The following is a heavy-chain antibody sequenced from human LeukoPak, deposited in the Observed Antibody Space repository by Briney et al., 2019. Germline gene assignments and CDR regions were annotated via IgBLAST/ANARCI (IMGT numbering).Heavy chain of an antibody. CDR2: IYTTGST. Sequence: PSETLSLTCTVSDGSISTYYWSWIRQPAGKGLEWIGRIYTTGSTNYNPSLKSRVTMSVDTSKNQFSLKLSSVTAADTAVYYCARGGLPPENWFDPWGQGTLVTVSS. CDR3: ARGGLPPENWFDP. V-gene: IGHV4-4*07. D-gene: IGHD1-26*01. CDR1: DGSISTYY. J-gene: IGHJ5*02.